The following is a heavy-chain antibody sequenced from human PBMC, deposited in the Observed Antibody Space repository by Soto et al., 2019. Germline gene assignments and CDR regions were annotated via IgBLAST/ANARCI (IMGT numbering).Heavy chain of an antibody. CDR2: TRTDGGGT. D-gene: IGHD2-21*01. J-gene: IGHJ3*01. CDR1: GFTLSDFD. Sequence: EVQLLESGGGLVQPGGSVRLSCAASGFTLSDFDMGWVRQAPGKGLEWISLTRTDGGGTYYAYSVEGRLTVSRDTSTNTLYLQMNNLRGEDTALYYCVTDRRGGEYPAFDLWGQGTMVTVSS. CDR3: VTDRRGGEYPAFDL. V-gene: IGHV3-23*01.